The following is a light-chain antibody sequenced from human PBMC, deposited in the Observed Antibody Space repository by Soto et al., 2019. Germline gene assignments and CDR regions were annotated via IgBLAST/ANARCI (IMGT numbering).Light chain of an antibody. J-gene: IGKJ4*01. Sequence: EIVLTQSPGTLSLSPGDRATLSCRASESVSSNSLAWYQQKPGQAPRLLIYGASSRATGIPDRFSGSGSGTDFTLTISRLEPEDFAVYYCQQYGSSPLTFGGGTKVEIK. CDR3: QQYGSSPLT. V-gene: IGKV3-20*01. CDR1: ESVSSNS. CDR2: GAS.